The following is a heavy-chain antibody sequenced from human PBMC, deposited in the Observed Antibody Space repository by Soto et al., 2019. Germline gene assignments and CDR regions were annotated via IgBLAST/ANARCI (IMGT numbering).Heavy chain of an antibody. J-gene: IGHJ5*02. CDR2: INPNTGDI. CDR3: ARGSGPGRGGFLEASES. CDR1: GYTFTDYF. Sequence: QVQLVQSGAEVEKTGASVRVSCKASGYTFTDYFIHWVRQASGQGLEWMGWINPNTGDIKYAQDFHDRVTMTRDTSISTAYMELSRLMSAAAAVYYCARGSGPGRGGFLEASESWGQGTQVTVSS. V-gene: IGHV1-2*02. D-gene: IGHD2-15*01.